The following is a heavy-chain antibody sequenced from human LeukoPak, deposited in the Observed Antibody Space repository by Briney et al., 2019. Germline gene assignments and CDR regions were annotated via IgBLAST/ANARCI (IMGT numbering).Heavy chain of an antibody. J-gene: IGHJ6*02. Sequence: SETLSLTCTVSGGSINGYYWSWIRQPPGKGLEWIGYIYYSGSTNYNPSLKSRVTISVDTSKNQFSLKVSSVTAADTAVYYCARVGGTNYYYYGMDVWGQGTTVTVSS. CDR3: ARVGGTNYYYYGMDV. V-gene: IGHV4-59*01. CDR2: IYYSGST. CDR1: GGSINGYY. D-gene: IGHD1-26*01.